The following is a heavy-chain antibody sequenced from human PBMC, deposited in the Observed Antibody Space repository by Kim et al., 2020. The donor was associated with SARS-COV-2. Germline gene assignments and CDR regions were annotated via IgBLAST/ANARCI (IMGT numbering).Heavy chain of an antibody. CDR2: IGSGGDT. D-gene: IGHD3-16*01. Sequence: GGSLRLSCTASGFTFRSNAMTWVRQAPGKGLEWVSVIGSGGDTHYADSVKGRFTISRDNSKNTLFLQMDSLRAEDTAVYYCANYNFETSGPRGSLDYWGQGTLVTVSS. CDR3: ANYNFETSGPRGSLDY. J-gene: IGHJ4*01. V-gene: IGHV3-23*01. CDR1: GFTFRSNA.